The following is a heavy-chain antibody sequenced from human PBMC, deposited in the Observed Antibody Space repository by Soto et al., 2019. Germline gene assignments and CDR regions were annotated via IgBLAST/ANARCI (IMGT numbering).Heavy chain of an antibody. Sequence: ASVKVPCKASGYTFTSYGISWVRQAPGQGLEWMGWISAYNGNTNYAQKLQGRVTMTTDTSTSTAYMELRSLRSDDTAVYYCARGGVAGTFYYYGMDVWGQGTTVTVSS. CDR2: ISAYNGNT. CDR1: GYTFTSYG. CDR3: ARGGVAGTFYYYGMDV. J-gene: IGHJ6*02. D-gene: IGHD6-19*01. V-gene: IGHV1-18*01.